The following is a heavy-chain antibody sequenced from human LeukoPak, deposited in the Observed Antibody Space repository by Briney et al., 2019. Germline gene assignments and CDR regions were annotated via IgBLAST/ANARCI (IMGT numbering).Heavy chain of an antibody. CDR3: ARVFSPISSIAVAGTLGY. D-gene: IGHD6-19*01. V-gene: IGHV1-69*04. CDR1: GGTFSSYA. J-gene: IGHJ4*02. CDR2: IIPILGIA. Sequence: VASVKVSCKASGGTFSSYAISWVRQAPGQGLEWMGRIIPILGIANYAQKFQGGVTITADKSTSTAYMELSSLRSEDTAVYYCARVFSPISSIAVAGTLGYWGQGTLVTVSS.